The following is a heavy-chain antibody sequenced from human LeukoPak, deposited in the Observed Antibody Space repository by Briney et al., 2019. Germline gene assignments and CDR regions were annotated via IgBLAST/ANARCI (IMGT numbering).Heavy chain of an antibody. CDR3: ARGINYDFWSGYYFDY. Sequence: VKVSCKASGYTFTGYYMHWVRQAPGQGLEWMGWINPNSGGTNYTQKFQGRVTMTRDTSISTAYMELSRLRSDDTAVYYCARGINYDFWSGYYFDYWGQGTLVTVSS. CDR2: INPNSGGT. J-gene: IGHJ4*02. CDR1: GYTFTGYY. D-gene: IGHD3-3*01. V-gene: IGHV1-2*02.